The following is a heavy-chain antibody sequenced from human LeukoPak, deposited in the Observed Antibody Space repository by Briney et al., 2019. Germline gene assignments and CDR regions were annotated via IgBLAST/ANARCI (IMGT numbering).Heavy chain of an antibody. CDR1: GFTFSSYA. D-gene: IGHD2-8*01. J-gene: IGHJ4*02. V-gene: IGHV3-23*01. CDR2: ISGSGAGT. Sequence: GGSLRPSCAVSGFTFSSYAMNWVRQAPGKGLEWVSGISGSGAGTYYADSVKGRFTISRDNSKNTLYLQMNSLRAEDTAVYYCAKMVREFYTISFYFDYWGQGTLVTVSS. CDR3: AKMVREFYTISFYFDY.